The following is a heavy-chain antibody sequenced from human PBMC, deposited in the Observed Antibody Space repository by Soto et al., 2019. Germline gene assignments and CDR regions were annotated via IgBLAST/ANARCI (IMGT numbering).Heavy chain of an antibody. J-gene: IGHJ4*02. CDR3: AGGRLVAGTVDS. CDR2: MNPTTGST. V-gene: IGHV1-8*01. Sequence: QVQLVQSGAEVKKPGASVKVACKASGYTFTSYDIKWVRQATGQGLEWMGWMNPTTGSTGFAQKFQGRVTMISNTSSSAAYLELSRLTSEDTAVYYCAGGRLVAGTVDSWGQGTLVTVSS. CDR1: GYTFTSYD. D-gene: IGHD1-7*01.